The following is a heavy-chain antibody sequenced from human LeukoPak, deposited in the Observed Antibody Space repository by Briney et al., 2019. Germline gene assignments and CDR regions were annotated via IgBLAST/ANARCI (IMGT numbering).Heavy chain of an antibody. CDR2: INCDGSST. J-gene: IGHJ1*01. CDR1: GFTFSNCW. Sequence: PGRSLRLSCAPSGFTFSNCWIHWVRQAPGKGLVWVSRINCDGSSTRYADSVKGRFTTSRDNAKNTMFLHMKSLRVEDTAVYYCARDFDYGGGLWGQGTLVTVSS. V-gene: IGHV3-74*01. CDR3: ARDFDYGGGL. D-gene: IGHD4-23*01.